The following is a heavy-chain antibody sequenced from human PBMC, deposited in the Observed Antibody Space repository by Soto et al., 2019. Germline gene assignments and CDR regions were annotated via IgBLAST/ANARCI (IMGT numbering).Heavy chain of an antibody. D-gene: IGHD3-22*01. CDR2: ISYSGRNI. CDR3: AQDTYYHDTSGYYTFDY. CDR1: GFTFSDYC. V-gene: IGHV3-30*18. J-gene: IGHJ4*02. Sequence: LRLSCAASGFTFSDYCVSCIRQAPGTGLGWVAGISYSGRNIYYVDSVKGRFTISRDNSKNTLDLQMNSLRVEDTAVFYCAQDTYYHDTSGYYTFDYWSQGALVTVSS.